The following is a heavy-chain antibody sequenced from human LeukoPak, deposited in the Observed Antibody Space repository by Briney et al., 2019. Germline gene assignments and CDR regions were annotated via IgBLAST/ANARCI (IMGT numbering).Heavy chain of an antibody. V-gene: IGHV4-59*01. J-gene: IGHJ4*02. CDR2: IYYSGSA. D-gene: IGHD6-6*01. CDR1: GASISSYY. CDR3: ARDVIGSSAY. Sequence: PSETLSLTCTVSGASISSYYWSWIRQPPGKGLEWIGYIYYSGSAKYNPSLKRRVTISVDTSENQFSLNLSSVTAADTAVYYCARDVIGSSAYWGQGILVTVSS.